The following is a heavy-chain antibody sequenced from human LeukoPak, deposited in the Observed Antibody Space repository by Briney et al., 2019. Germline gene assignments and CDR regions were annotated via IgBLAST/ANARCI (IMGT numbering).Heavy chain of an antibody. J-gene: IGHJ4*02. Sequence: PWGSLRLSCAASGFTFSRYWMYWVRQAPGKGLVWVSRINSDGSTTSYADSVKGRFTISRDNAKNTLYLQMNSLRAEDTAVYYCAKGYGDYVVDYWGQGPLVADPS. CDR3: AKGYGDYVVDY. CDR1: GFTFSRYW. D-gene: IGHD4-17*01. CDR2: INSDGSTT. V-gene: IGHV3-74*01.